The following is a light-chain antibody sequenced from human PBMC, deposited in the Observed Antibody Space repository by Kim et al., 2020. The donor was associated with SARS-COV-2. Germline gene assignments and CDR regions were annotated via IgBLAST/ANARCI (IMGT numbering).Light chain of an antibody. V-gene: IGKV3-15*01. CDR1: QSVSSN. CDR3: EKYNNLPRT. Sequence: EIVMTQSPATLSVSPGERATLSCRASQSVSSNLVWYQQKPGQAPRLLIYGASTRATGIPARFSGSGSGTEFTLTICSLQSEDFAVYYCEKYNNLPRTFGQGAKVDIK. CDR2: GAS. J-gene: IGKJ1*01.